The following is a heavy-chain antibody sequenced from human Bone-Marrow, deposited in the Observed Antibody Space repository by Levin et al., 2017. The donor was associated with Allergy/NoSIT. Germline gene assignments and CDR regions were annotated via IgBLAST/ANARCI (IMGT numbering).Heavy chain of an antibody. CDR2: INHSGST. Sequence: PSETLSLTCAVSGYSISSGYHWGWIRQSPGKGLEWIGSINHSGSTYYNPSLKSRLTISVDTSKNQFSLKLSSVTAADTAIYHCARDASSWFGNWFDPWGQGTLVTVSS. CDR3: ARDASSWFGNWFDP. J-gene: IGHJ5*02. D-gene: IGHD6-13*01. CDR1: GYSISSGYH. V-gene: IGHV4-38-2*02.